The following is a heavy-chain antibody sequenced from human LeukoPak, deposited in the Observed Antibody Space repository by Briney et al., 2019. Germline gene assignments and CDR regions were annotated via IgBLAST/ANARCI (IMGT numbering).Heavy chain of an antibody. CDR3: ARVRVPSAENDAFDI. CDR1: GGSISSAGHY. D-gene: IGHD2-15*01. V-gene: IGHV4-31*03. J-gene: IGHJ3*02. Sequence: SQTLSLTCTVSGGSISSAGHYWSWIRQQPGKGLQWNGYIFYRGRTFYNPSLKSRLNISVDTSTDQFSLKLSSVTAADTAVYYCARVRVPSAENDAFDIWGQGTMVTVSS. CDR2: IFYRGRT.